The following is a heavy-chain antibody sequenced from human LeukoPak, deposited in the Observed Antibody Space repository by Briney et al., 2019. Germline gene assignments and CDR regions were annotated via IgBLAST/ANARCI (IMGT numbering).Heavy chain of an antibody. CDR1: GFTFSSYA. V-gene: IGHV3-23*01. CDR2: ISGSGGST. J-gene: IGHJ1*01. Sequence: GGSLRLSCAASGFTFSSYAMSWVRQAPGKGLEWVSAISGSGGSTYYADSVKGRFTISRDNSKNTLHLQMNSLRAEDTAVYYCARDYVGATRDQAFQHWGQGTLVTVSS. CDR3: ARDYVGATRDQAFQH. D-gene: IGHD1-26*01.